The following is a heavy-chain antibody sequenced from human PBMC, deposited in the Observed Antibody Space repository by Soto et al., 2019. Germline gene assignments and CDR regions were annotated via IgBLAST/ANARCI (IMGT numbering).Heavy chain of an antibody. CDR3: ARVATGYSSGWYPDY. CDR1: GYTFTSYA. J-gene: IGHJ4*02. CDR2: INAGNGNT. D-gene: IGHD6-19*01. Sequence: QVQLVQSGAEVKKPGASVKVSCKASGYTFTSYAMHWVRQASGQRLEWMGWINAGNGNTKYSQKFQGRVTITRDTSASTAYMELSSLRSEDTAVYYCARVATGYSSGWYPDYWGQGTLVTVSS. V-gene: IGHV1-3*01.